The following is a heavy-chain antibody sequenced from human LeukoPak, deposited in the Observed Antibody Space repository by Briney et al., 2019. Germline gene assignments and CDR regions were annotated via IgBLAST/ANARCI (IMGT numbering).Heavy chain of an antibody. CDR2: ISYDGSNE. J-gene: IGHJ4*02. CDR3: AKDGEGGTGPYFFDY. Sequence: GGSLRLSCAASGFTFSSYGMHWVRQAPGKGLEWVAIISYDGSNEYYADSVKGRFTISRDNSKNTLYLQMNSLRAEDTAVYYCAKDGEGGTGPYFFDYWGQGTLVTVSS. CDR1: GFTFSSYG. D-gene: IGHD2-8*02. V-gene: IGHV3-30*18.